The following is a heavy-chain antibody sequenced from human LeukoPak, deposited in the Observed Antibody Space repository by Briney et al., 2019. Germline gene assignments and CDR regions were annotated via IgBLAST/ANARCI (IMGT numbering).Heavy chain of an antibody. CDR2: MYYTGST. CDR3: ARETPSSSWSHFDY. V-gene: IGHV4-59*01. CDR1: GGSINSYY. J-gene: IGHJ4*02. Sequence: PSETLSLTCTVSGGSINSYYLSWIRQPPGKGLEWIGDMYYTGSTNYNPSLKSRVIISVDTSKNQFSLKLSSVTAADTAVYYCARETPSSSWSHFDYWGQGTPVTFSS. D-gene: IGHD6-13*01.